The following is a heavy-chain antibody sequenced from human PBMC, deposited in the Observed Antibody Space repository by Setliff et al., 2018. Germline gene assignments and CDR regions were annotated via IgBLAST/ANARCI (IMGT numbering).Heavy chain of an antibody. CDR2: ISSDSRYI. J-gene: IGHJ4*02. V-gene: IGHV3-21*01. Sequence: GGSLRLSCAASGFTFSSYTMNWVRQAPGKGLEWVSSISSDSRYIYYADSLKGRFTISRDNAKSSLYLQMNSLRPEDTAVYYCARTCSGSGCYAGLESWGQGTPVTVSS. CDR1: GFTFSSYT. CDR3: ARTCSGSGCYAGLES. D-gene: IGHD2-15*01.